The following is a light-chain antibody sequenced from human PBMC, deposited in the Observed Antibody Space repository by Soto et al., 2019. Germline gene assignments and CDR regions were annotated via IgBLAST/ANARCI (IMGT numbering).Light chain of an antibody. J-gene: IGKJ1*01. V-gene: IGKV1-39*01. CDR3: QQTFSTPQT. CDR2: AAS. CDR1: KSISNY. Sequence: DIQMTQSPSSLSASVGDRLTITCRASKSISNYLNWYQQRPGKAPNLLIYAASSLQSGVPSRFSGRGSGTDYTLTISSLQPEDFATYYCQQTFSTPQTFGQGTKVEV.